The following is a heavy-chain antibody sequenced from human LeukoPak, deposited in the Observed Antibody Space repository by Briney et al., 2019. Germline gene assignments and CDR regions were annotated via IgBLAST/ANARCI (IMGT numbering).Heavy chain of an antibody. D-gene: IGHD4-17*01. V-gene: IGHV4-30-4*08. CDR1: GGSISSGDYY. CDR2: IYYSGST. Sequence: SETLSLTCTVSGGSISSGDYYWSWIRQPPGKGLEWIGYIYYSGSTYYNPSLKSRVTISVDTSKNLFSLKLSSVTAADTAVYYCARDREGYGDLFGGYYYYYMDVWGKGTTVTVSS. J-gene: IGHJ6*03. CDR3: ARDREGYGDLFGGYYYYYMDV.